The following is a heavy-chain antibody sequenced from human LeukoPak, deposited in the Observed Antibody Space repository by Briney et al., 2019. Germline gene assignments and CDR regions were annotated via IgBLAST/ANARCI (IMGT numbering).Heavy chain of an antibody. Sequence: SETPSLTCTVSGGSISSYYWSWIRQPPGKGLEWIGYIYYSGSTNYNPSLKSRVTISVDTSKNQFSLKLSSVTAADTAVYYCARGTGRFGELFPNWFDPWGQGTLVTVSS. CDR2: IYYSGST. D-gene: IGHD3-10*01. V-gene: IGHV4-59*01. CDR1: GGSISSYY. J-gene: IGHJ5*02. CDR3: ARGTGRFGELFPNWFDP.